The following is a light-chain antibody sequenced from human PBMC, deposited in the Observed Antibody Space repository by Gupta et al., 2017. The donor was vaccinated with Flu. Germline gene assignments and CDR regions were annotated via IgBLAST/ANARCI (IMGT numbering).Light chain of an antibody. CDR2: RND. Sequence: VLTQPPSASGTPGQRVTISCSGSSSNIGSNYVYWYQQLPGMAPKLLIYRNDQRPSGVSDRFSGSKSGTSASLAIIGLRSEDEADYYCAAWDDSSWVFGGGTKVTVL. CDR1: SSNIGSNY. CDR3: AAWDDSSWV. V-gene: IGLV1-47*01. J-gene: IGLJ3*02.